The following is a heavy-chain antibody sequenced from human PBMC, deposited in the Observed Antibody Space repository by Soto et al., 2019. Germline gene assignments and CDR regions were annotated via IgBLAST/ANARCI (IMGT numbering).Heavy chain of an antibody. Sequence: QVQLVQSGAEVKKPGASVKVSCKASGYTFTSYGISWVRQAPGQGLEWMGWISAYNGNTNYAENLQGRVTMTTDTSTSTAYRELRSLISDGTAVDYCARVAAAGTLDYWGQGTLVTVSS. CDR1: GYTFTSYG. CDR3: ARVAAAGTLDY. J-gene: IGHJ4*02. D-gene: IGHD6-13*01. CDR2: ISAYNGNT. V-gene: IGHV1-18*01.